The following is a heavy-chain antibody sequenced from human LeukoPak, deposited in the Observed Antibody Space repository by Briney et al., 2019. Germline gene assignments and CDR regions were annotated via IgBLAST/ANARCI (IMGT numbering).Heavy chain of an antibody. Sequence: SGPTLVKPTQTLTLTCTFSGFSLSTSGVGVGWSRQPPGKALEWPALIYWDDDKRYSPSLKSRLTITKDTSKNQVVLTMTNMDPVDTATYYCARLTEITMVRGVIRALFDYWGQGTLVTVSS. CDR1: GFSLSTSGVG. V-gene: IGHV2-5*02. CDR2: IYWDDDK. J-gene: IGHJ4*02. D-gene: IGHD3-10*01. CDR3: ARLTEITMVRGVIRALFDY.